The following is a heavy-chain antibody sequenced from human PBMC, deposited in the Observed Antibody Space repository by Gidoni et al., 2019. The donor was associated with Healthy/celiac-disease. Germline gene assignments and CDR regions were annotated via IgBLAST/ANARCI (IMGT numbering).Heavy chain of an antibody. CDR2: IYSGGST. J-gene: IGHJ3*02. CDR1: GFTVSSTY. V-gene: IGHV3-66*02. CDR3: ARVRVAGPAGGDI. D-gene: IGHD6-19*01. Sequence: EVQLVESGGGLVQPGGSLRLSCAASGFTVSSTYMSWVRQAPGKGLEWVSVIYSGGSTYYADSVKGRFTISRDNSKNTLYLQMNSLRAEDTAVYYCARVRVAGPAGGDIWGQGTMVTVSS.